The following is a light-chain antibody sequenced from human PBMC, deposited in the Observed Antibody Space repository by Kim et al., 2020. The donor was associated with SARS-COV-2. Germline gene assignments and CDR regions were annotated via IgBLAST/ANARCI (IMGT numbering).Light chain of an antibody. CDR3: QQYGSSPIT. V-gene: IGKV3-20*01. J-gene: IGKJ5*01. Sequence: EIVLTQSPGTLSLSPGERATLSCRAIQSVSSSYLAWYQQKPGQAPRLLIYGASSRATGIPDRFSGSGSGPDFTLTISRLEPEDVAVYYCQQYGSSPITFGQGTRLEIK. CDR2: GAS. CDR1: QSVSSSY.